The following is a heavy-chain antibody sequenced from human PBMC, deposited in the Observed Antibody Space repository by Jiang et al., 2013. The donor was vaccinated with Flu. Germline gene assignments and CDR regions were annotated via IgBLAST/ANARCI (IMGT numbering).Heavy chain of an antibody. CDR1: GYSFTSYW. V-gene: IGHV5-10-1*01. CDR3: ATTIVVVPAAILSRGSYYGMDV. Sequence: GESLRISCKGSGYSFTSYWISWVRQMPGKGLEWMGRIDPSDSYTNYSPSFQGHVTISADKSISTAYLQWSSLKASDTAMYYCATTIVVVPAAILSRGSYYGMDVWGQGTTVTVSS. D-gene: IGHD2-2*01. CDR2: IDPSDSYT. J-gene: IGHJ6*02.